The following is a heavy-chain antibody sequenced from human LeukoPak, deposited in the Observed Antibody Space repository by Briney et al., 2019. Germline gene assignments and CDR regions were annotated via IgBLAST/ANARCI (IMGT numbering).Heavy chain of an antibody. CDR1: GYTFTGYY. J-gene: IGHJ4*02. CDR2: INPNSGGT. V-gene: IGHV1-2*04. CDR3: ATIPGLAVAGPLR. D-gene: IGHD6-19*01. Sequence: ASVKVSCKASGYTFTGYYMHWVRQAPGQGLEWMGWINPNSGGTNYAQKFQGWVTMTRDTSISTAYMELSRLRSDDTAVYYCATIPGLAVAGPLRWGQGTLVTVSS.